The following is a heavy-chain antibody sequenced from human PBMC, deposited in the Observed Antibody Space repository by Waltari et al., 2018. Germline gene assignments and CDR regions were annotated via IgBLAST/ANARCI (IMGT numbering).Heavy chain of an antibody. CDR3: ARGGSGSRANFDC. J-gene: IGHJ4*02. CDR2: IYYSGST. D-gene: IGHD3-10*01. Sequence: QVQLQESGPGLVKPSETLSLPCTVSGGPINTFSCNWIRQPPGKGLEWIGNIYYSGSTNDSPSIKSQVTISVETSKNQFSLNLSSVTAADTAVYYCARGGSGSRANFDCWGQGTLVTVSS. V-gene: IGHV4-59*01. CDR1: GGPINTFS.